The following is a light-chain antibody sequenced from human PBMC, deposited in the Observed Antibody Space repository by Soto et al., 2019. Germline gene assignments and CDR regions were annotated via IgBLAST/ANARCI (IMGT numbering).Light chain of an antibody. V-gene: IGKV3-20*01. CDR3: QQYDNSPRT. Sequence: EIVLTQSPGTLSLSPGERATLSCRASQSVNSNYLAWYQQKPGQGPRLLMYGASSRATGIPDRFSGSGSGTDFTLTISRLEPEDFAVYYFQQYDNSPRTFGQVTKVDIK. J-gene: IGKJ1*01. CDR2: GAS. CDR1: QSVNSNY.